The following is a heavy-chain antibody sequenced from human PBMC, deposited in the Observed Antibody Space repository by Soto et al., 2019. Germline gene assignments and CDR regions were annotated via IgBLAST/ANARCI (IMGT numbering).Heavy chain of an antibody. CDR2: ISAYNGNT. CDR3: ARRYDILTGYVRAAPYYGMDV. V-gene: IGHV1-18*01. D-gene: IGHD3-9*01. J-gene: IGHJ6*02. Sequence: ASVKVSCKASGYTFTSYGISWVRQAPGQGLEWMGWISAYNGNTNYAQKLQGRVTMTTDTSTSTAYMELRSLRSDDTAVYYCARRYDILTGYVRAAPYYGMDVWGQGTTVTVSS. CDR1: GYTFTSYG.